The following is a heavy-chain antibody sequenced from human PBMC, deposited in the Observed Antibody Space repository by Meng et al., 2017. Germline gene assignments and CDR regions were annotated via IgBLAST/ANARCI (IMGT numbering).Heavy chain of an antibody. J-gene: IGHJ6*02. CDR1: GGSISSSSYY. V-gene: IGHV4-39*07. Sequence: SETLSLTCTVSGGSISSSSYYWGWIRQPPGKGLEWIGSIYYSGSTYYNPSLKSRVTISVDTSKNQFSLKLSSVTAADTAVYYYARDRYKDFDWLQNGMDVWGQGTTVTVSS. D-gene: IGHD3-9*01. CDR3: ARDRYKDFDWLQNGMDV. CDR2: IYYSGST.